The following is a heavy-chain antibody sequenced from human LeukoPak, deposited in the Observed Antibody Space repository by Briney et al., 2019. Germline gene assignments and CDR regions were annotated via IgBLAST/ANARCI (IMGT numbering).Heavy chain of an antibody. V-gene: IGHV3-30*02. D-gene: IGHD5-18*01. Sequence: GGSLRLSCAASGFTFSSYGMHWVRQAPGKGLEWVAFIRYDGSNKYYADSVKGRFTTSRDNSKSTLYLQMNSLRAEDTAVYYCAKSGSYGYSCFDYWGQGTLVTVSS. J-gene: IGHJ4*02. CDR1: GFTFSSYG. CDR3: AKSGSYGYSCFDY. CDR2: IRYDGSNK.